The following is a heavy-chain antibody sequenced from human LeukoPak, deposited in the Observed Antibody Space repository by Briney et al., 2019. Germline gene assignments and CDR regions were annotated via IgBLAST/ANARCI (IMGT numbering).Heavy chain of an antibody. Sequence: GASVKVSCKASGYTFTSYGISWGRQAPGHRLEWMGWISAYNGNTNYAQTLQGRVTMTTDTSTTTAYMELRSLRSDDTAVYYCARVRSVTFAYWGQGTLVTVSS. D-gene: IGHD4-17*01. V-gene: IGHV1-18*01. CDR2: ISAYNGNT. CDR3: ARVRSVTFAY. CDR1: GYTFTSYG. J-gene: IGHJ4*02.